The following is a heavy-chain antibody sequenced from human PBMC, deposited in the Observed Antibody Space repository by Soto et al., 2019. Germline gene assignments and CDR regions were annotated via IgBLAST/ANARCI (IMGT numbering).Heavy chain of an antibody. CDR3: ALIKDCSRTDCYLASFDT. Sequence: QVTLKESGPVVVKPTETLTLTCTVSGFSLSNTRLGVSWIRQPPGKALEWLAHIFSNDEKSYSTSLKNRLTISKDTSRSQVVLTMTNVDPVDSATYYCALIKDCSRTDCYLASFDTWGQGTLVTVSS. CDR2: IFSNDEK. V-gene: IGHV2-26*01. D-gene: IGHD2-2*01. J-gene: IGHJ5*02. CDR1: GFSLSNTRLG.